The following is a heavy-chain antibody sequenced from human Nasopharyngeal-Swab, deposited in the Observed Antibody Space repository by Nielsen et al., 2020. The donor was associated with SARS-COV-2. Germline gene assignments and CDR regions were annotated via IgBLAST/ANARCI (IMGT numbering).Heavy chain of an antibody. CDR1: GYTFTSYY. V-gene: IGHV1-46*01. J-gene: IGHJ6*02. CDR2: INPSGGST. CDR3: ARAGPNYGSGSSLAYYYGMDV. Sequence: ASVKVSCKASGYTFTSYYMHWVRQAPGQGLEWMGIINPSGGSTSYAQKFQGRVTMTRDTSTSTVYMELSSLRSEDTAMYYCARAGPNYGSGSSLAYYYGMDVWGQGTTVTVSS. D-gene: IGHD3-10*01.